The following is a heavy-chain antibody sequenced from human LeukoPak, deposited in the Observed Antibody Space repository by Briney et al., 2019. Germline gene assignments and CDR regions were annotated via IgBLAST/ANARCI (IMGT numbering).Heavy chain of an antibody. CDR3: ARQYSSGWLVFAFDI. CDR1: GGSFSGYC. CDR2: INHSGST. Sequence: SETLSLTCAVYGGSFSGYCWSWIRQPPGKGLEWIGEINHSGSTNYNPSLKSRVTISVDTSKNQFSLKLSSVTAADTAVYYCARQYSSGWLVFAFDIWGQGTMVTVSS. V-gene: IGHV4-34*01. D-gene: IGHD6-19*01. J-gene: IGHJ3*02.